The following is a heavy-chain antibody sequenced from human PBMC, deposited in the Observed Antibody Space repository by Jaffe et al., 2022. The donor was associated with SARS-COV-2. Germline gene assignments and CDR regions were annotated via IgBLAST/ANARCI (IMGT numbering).Heavy chain of an antibody. Sequence: QVQLVQSGAEVKKPGASVKVSCKASGYTFTSYGISWVRQAPGQGLEWMGWISAYNGNTNYAQKLQGRVTMTTDTSTSTAYMELRSLRSDDTAVYYCARTSEYYYDSSGYRYFDYWGQGTLVTVSS. CDR1: GYTFTSYG. J-gene: IGHJ4*02. V-gene: IGHV1-18*01. CDR3: ARTSEYYYDSSGYRYFDY. D-gene: IGHD3-22*01. CDR2: ISAYNGNT.